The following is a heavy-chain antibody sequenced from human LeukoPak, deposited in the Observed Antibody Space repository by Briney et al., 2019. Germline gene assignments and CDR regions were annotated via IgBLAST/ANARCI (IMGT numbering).Heavy chain of an antibody. Sequence: ASVKVSCTSSGYTFTGYYMHWVRQAPGQGLEWMGWINPNSGGTNYAQKFQGRVTMTRDTSISTAYMELSRLRSDDTAVYYCARILRYYYDSSGYQGTYYFDYWGQGTLVTVSS. CDR2: INPNSGGT. V-gene: IGHV1-2*02. D-gene: IGHD3-22*01. J-gene: IGHJ4*02. CDR1: GYTFTGYY. CDR3: ARILRYYYDSSGYQGTYYFDY.